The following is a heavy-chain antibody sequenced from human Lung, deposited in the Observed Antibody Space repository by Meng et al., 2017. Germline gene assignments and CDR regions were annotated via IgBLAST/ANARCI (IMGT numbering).Heavy chain of an antibody. CDR2: IYYSGST. V-gene: IGHV4-59*01. Sequence: GSLRLSCTVSGGSISSYYWSWIRQPPGEGLEWIGYIYYSGSTNYNPSLKSRVTISVDTSKNQFSLKLSSVTAADTAVYYCARSIAVAQFDYWGQGTLVTVSS. CDR3: ARSIAVAQFDY. CDR1: GGSISSYY. D-gene: IGHD6-19*01. J-gene: IGHJ4*02.